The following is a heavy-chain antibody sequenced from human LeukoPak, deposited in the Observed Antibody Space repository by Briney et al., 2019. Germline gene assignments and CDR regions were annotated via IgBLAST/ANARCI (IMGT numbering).Heavy chain of an antibody. J-gene: IGHJ1*01. D-gene: IGHD3-22*01. CDR1: GFTVSSNY. V-gene: IGHV3-53*01. CDR2: IYSGGST. CDR3: VGSGSQLHFQH. Sequence: QPGGSLRLSCAASGFTVSSNYMSWVRQAPGKGLEWVSVIYSGGSTYYADSVKGRFTISRDKSKNTLYLQMNSLRAEDTAVYYCVGSGSQLHFQHWGQGTLVTVSS.